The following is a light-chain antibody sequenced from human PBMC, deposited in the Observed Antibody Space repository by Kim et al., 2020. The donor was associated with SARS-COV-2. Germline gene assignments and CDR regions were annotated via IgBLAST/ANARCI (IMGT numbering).Light chain of an antibody. J-gene: IGLJ3*02. CDR1: DLGDKY. V-gene: IGLV3-1*01. Sequence: SYELTQPPSVSVSPGQTASITCSGVDLGDKYVSWYQQKPGQSPVLVIYQDSNRPSGIPERFSGSNSGNTATLTISGTQAMDEADYYCQAWHSSVVFGGGTQLIVL. CDR2: QDS. CDR3: QAWHSSVV.